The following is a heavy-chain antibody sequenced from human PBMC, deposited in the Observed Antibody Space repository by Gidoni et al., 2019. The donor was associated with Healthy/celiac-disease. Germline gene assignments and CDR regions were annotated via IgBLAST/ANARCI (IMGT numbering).Heavy chain of an antibody. D-gene: IGHD1-26*01. CDR3: ARRVGGGSYQLYYYYCMDV. V-gene: IGHV4-61*01. CDR2: IYYSGST. Sequence: VQLQESGPRLVKTSETPSPTCPVSGGPASSGTNDCSWIRQPPGTGREWIGYIYYSGSTNYTPSLKSRVTISVDTSKNQFSLKLSSVTAADTALYYCARRVGGGSYQLYYYYCMDVWGKGTTVTVSS. J-gene: IGHJ6*03. CDR1: GGPASSGTND.